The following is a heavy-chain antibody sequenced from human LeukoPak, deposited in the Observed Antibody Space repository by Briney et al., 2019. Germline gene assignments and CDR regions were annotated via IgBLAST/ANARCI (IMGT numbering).Heavy chain of an antibody. CDR2: VFYGGST. V-gene: IGHV4-39*07. CDR3: ARRRGYSYGLSEAFDY. CDR1: GYSITSGIYY. D-gene: IGHD5-18*01. J-gene: IGHJ4*02. Sequence: SETLSLTCAVSGYSITSGIYYWGWIRQAPGKGLEWIGSVFYGGSTYYNPSLKSRVTISVDTSKNQFSLKLRSVTAADTAVYYCARRRGYSYGLSEAFDYWGQGSLVTVSS.